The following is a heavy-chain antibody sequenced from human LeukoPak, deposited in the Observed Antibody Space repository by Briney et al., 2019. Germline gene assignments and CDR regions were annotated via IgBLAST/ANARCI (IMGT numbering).Heavy chain of an antibody. Sequence: ASVKVSCKASGYTFTSYYMHWVRQAPGQGLEWMGIINPSGGSTSCAQKFQGRVTMTRDTSISTAYMELSRLRSDDTAVYYCARGYCSGGSCYGDFDYWGQGTLVTVSS. J-gene: IGHJ4*02. CDR2: INPSGGST. V-gene: IGHV1-46*01. D-gene: IGHD2-15*01. CDR1: GYTFTSYY. CDR3: ARGYCSGGSCYGDFDY.